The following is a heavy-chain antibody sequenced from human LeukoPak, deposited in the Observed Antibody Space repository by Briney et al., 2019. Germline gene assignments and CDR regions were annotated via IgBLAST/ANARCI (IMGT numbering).Heavy chain of an antibody. D-gene: IGHD1-26*01. J-gene: IGHJ4*02. CDR2: ISRSGSTI. Sequence: GGSLRLSCSASGFTFSDYYMGSVRRAPAKGLGWVSYISRSGSTIYYAASVKGRFTISRDNAKNSLYLQMTSLRAEDTAVYYCARRRDSGSLQHFDYWGKGTLVTAS. CDR1: GFTFSDYY. CDR3: ARRRDSGSLQHFDY. V-gene: IGHV3-11*01.